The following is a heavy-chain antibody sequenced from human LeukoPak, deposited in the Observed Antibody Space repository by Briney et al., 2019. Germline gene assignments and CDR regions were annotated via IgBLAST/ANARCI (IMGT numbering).Heavy chain of an antibody. J-gene: IGHJ5*02. Sequence: SETLSLTCTVSGGSISSYYWSWIRQPPGKGLEWIGYIYHSGSTNYNPSLKSRVTISVDTSKNQFSLKLSSVTAVDTAVYYCARDRRYSNSWINWFDPWGQGTLVTVSS. V-gene: IGHV4-59*01. CDR2: IYHSGST. D-gene: IGHD6-13*01. CDR3: ARDRRYSNSWINWFDP. CDR1: GGSISSYY.